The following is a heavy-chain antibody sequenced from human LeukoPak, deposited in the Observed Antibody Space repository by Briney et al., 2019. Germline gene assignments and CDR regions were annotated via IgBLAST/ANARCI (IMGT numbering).Heavy chain of an antibody. D-gene: IGHD5-12*01. CDR1: GVTFRSYG. CDR3: TTKVIRGNSGDDYDD. J-gene: IGHJ4*02. CDR2: ISSDGNDK. V-gene: IGHV3-30*03. Sequence: GGSLRLSCAASGVTFRSYGMHWGRQAPGKGLEWVALISSDGNDKLYGDSVRGRFTISRDDSKSTLYLQMNSLRAEDTAVYYCTTKVIRGNSGDDYDDWGQGTLVTVSS.